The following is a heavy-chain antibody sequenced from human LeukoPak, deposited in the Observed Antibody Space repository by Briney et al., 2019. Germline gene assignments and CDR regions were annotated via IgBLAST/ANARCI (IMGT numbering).Heavy chain of an antibody. CDR2: INPNSGGT. Sequence: ASVKVSCKASGYTFTGYYMHWVRQAPGQGLEWMGWINPNSGGTNYAQKFQGRVTMTRDTSISTAYMELSRLRSDDTAVYYCARTQLLLYITRPYYFDYWGQGTLVTVSS. D-gene: IGHD2-2*02. CDR3: ARTQLLLYITRPYYFDY. J-gene: IGHJ4*02. V-gene: IGHV1-2*02. CDR1: GYTFTGYY.